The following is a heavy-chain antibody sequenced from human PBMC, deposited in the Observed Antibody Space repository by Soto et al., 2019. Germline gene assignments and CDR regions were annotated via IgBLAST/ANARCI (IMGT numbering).Heavy chain of an antibody. D-gene: IGHD6-6*01. CDR3: VTDSTSPALAI. CDR1: GYTFTAHY. V-gene: IGHV1-46*01. Sequence: ASVKVSCKASGYTFTAHYMHWVRQAPGQGLEWMGIINASGGSTSYAQKFQGRVTMTRDTSTSTLYMELSSLRSEDKAVDYCVTDSTSPALAIWGQWTMVTVSS. J-gene: IGHJ3*02. CDR2: INASGGST.